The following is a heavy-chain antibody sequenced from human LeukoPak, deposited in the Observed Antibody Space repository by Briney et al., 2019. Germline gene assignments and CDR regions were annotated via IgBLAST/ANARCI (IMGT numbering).Heavy chain of an antibody. CDR1: GGSISSGSYY. Sequence: SETLSLTCTVSGGSISSGSYYWSWIRQPAGKGLEWIERIYTSGSTNYNPSLKSRVTISVDTSKNQFSLKLSSVTAADTAVYYCARFSWSSGGIWGQGTMVTVSS. CDR3: ARFSWSSGGI. D-gene: IGHD2-15*01. CDR2: IYTSGST. J-gene: IGHJ3*02. V-gene: IGHV4-61*02.